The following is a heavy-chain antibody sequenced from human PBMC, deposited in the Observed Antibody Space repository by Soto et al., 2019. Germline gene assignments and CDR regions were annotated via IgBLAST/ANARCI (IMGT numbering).Heavy chain of an antibody. Sequence: SVKVSCKASGGTFSSYAISWVRQAPGQGLEWMGGIIPIFGTANYAQKFQGRVTITADKSTSTAYMELSSLRSEDTAVYYCAREDSSTRGYHFDYWGQGTLVTVSS. J-gene: IGHJ4*02. V-gene: IGHV1-69*06. CDR3: AREDSSTRGYHFDY. CDR2: IIPIFGTA. CDR1: GGTFSSYA. D-gene: IGHD3-22*01.